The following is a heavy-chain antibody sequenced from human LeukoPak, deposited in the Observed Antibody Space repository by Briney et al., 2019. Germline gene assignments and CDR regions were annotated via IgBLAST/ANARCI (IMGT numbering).Heavy chain of an antibody. CDR3: ARESLNGLEDY. V-gene: IGHV1-18*01. Sequence: GASVKVSCKASGYTFTNYGINWVRQAPGQGLEWMGWISAYNGNTNYAQKLQGRVTMTTDTSTSTAYMELRSLRSDDTAVYYCARESLNGLEDYWGQGTLVTVSS. CDR1: GYTFTNYG. J-gene: IGHJ4*02. D-gene: IGHD1-1*01. CDR2: ISAYNGNT.